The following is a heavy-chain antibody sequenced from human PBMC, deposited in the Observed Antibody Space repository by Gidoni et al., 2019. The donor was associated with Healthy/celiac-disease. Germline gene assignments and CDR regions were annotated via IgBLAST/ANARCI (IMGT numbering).Heavy chain of an antibody. CDR2: IRYDGSNK. CDR1: AFPFSSYG. CDR3: AKGERGIVGATMVDY. Sequence: QVQLVESGGGVVQPGGSLRLSCAASAFPFSSYGMHWVRQAPGKGLEGVAFIRYDGSNKYYADSVKGRFTISRDNSKNTLYLQMNSLRAEDTAVYYCAKGERGIVGATMVDYWGQGTLVTVSS. J-gene: IGHJ4*02. D-gene: IGHD1-26*01. V-gene: IGHV3-30*02.